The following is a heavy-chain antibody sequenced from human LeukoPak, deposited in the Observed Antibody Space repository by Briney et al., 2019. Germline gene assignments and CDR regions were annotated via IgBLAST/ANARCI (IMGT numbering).Heavy chain of an antibody. Sequence: SETLSLTCTVSGASVSSDYWSWIRQSPGQGLEWIGYIYHSGHTMSNPSLKSRVSLSLDTSNNQFSLKLSSVTAADTAVYYCARHPFQYPFDHWGQGTVVSVSS. V-gene: IGHV4-59*08. CDR3: ARHPFQYPFDH. D-gene: IGHD2/OR15-2a*01. J-gene: IGHJ5*02. CDR1: GASVSSDY. CDR2: IYHSGHT.